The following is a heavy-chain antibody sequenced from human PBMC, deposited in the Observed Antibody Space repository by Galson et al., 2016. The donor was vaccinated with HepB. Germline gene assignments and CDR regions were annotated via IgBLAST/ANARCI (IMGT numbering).Heavy chain of an antibody. J-gene: IGHJ6*04. CDR1: GFTFSLYA. D-gene: IGHD6-13*01. CDR3: ARVSRPGISAPRYGMDV. CDR2: ISGSGSGT. Sequence: LRLSCATSGFTFSLYAMHWVRQAPGKGLEWVSSISGSGSGTYIGDSVKGRFDVSRDNSKNTLFLHMKNLRAEDTALYYCARVSRPGISAPRYGMDVWGRGTTVTVSS. V-gene: IGHV3-23*01.